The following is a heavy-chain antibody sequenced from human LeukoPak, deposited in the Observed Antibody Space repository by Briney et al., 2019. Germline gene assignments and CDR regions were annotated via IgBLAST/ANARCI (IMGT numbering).Heavy chain of an antibody. J-gene: IGHJ6*02. CDR1: GYTFTGYY. CDR3: ARDGGYCSGGSCYSSPVPYYYYGMDV. V-gene: IGHV1-2*02. Sequence: ASVKVSCKASGYTFTGYYMHWVRQAPGQGLEWMGWINPNSGGTNYAQKFQGRVTMTRDTSISTAYMELSRLRSDDTAVYYCARDGGYCSGGSCYSSPVPYYYYGMDVWGQGPRSPSP. CDR2: INPNSGGT. D-gene: IGHD2-15*01.